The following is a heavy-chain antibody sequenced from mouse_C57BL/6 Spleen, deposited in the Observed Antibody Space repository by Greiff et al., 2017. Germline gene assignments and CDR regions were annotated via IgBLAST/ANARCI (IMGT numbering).Heavy chain of an antibody. J-gene: IGHJ3*01. D-gene: IGHD2-3*01. V-gene: IGHV1-55*01. CDR3: GRFEDDYYWFAD. Sequence: QVQLQQPGAELVKPGASVKMSCKASGYTFTSYWITWVKQRPGQGLEWIGDIYPGSGSTNYNEKFKSKATLTVDTSASTAYMQLSSLTSEDSAVYYCGRFEDDYYWFADWGKGTLVTVAA. CDR2: IYPGSGST. CDR1: GYTFTSYW.